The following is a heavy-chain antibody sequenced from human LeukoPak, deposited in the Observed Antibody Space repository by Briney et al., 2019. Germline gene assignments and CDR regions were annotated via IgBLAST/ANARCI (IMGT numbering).Heavy chain of an antibody. J-gene: IGHJ4*02. Sequence: SENLSLNCDVSGYSFSNYYWAWLRQPPGKGLEWIGEIHPSGRSDYSPSLRSRVTISHDTSKNQFSLKMNSVTAADTALYYCTRGQDQYKLGCWGQGVLVTVSS. V-gene: IGHV4-34*01. CDR3: TRGQDQYKLGC. D-gene: IGHD1-1*01. CDR1: GYSFSNYY. CDR2: IHPSGRS.